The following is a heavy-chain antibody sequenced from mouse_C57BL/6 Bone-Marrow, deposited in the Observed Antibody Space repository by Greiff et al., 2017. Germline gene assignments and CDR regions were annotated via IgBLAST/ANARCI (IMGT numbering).Heavy chain of an antibody. CDR3: ARRAITTVVEYYFDY. J-gene: IGHJ2*01. V-gene: IGHV1-63*01. Sequence: QVQLKESGAELVRPGTSVKMSCKASGYTFTNYWIGWAKQRPGHGLEWIGDIYPGGGYTNYNEKFKGKATLTADKSSSTAYMQFSSLTSEDSAIYYCARRAITTVVEYYFDYWGQGTTLTVSS. CDR1: GYTFTNYW. CDR2: IYPGGGYT. D-gene: IGHD1-1*01.